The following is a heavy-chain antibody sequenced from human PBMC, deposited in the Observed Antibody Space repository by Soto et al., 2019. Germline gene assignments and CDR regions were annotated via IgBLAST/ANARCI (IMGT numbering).Heavy chain of an antibody. CDR2: ISSSSSYI. CDR1: GFTFSSYS. J-gene: IGHJ4*02. D-gene: IGHD6-19*01. V-gene: IGHV3-21*01. CDR3: ARVGLAVAGVDY. Sequence: GGSLRLSCAASGFTFSSYSMNWVRQAPGKGLEWVSSISSSSSYIYYADSVKGRFTISRDNAKNSLYLQMNSLRAEDTAVYYCARVGLAVAGVDYWGQGTLLTVSS.